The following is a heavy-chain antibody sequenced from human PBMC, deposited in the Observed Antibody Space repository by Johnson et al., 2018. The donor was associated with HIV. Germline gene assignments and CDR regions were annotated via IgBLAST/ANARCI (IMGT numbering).Heavy chain of an antibody. J-gene: IGHJ3*01. V-gene: IGHV3-11*01. D-gene: IGHD3-9*01. CDR2: ISSSGSTI. CDR3: AKADDVLTGYYKGFDAFDL. CDR1: GFTFSDYY. Sequence: QVQLVESGGGLVQPGGSLRLSCAASGFTFSDYYMSWIRQAPGKGLEWVSYISSSGSTIYYADSVKGRFPISRDNAKNSLYLQMNSLRAEDTALYYCAKADDVLTGYYKGFDAFDLWGQGTMVTVS.